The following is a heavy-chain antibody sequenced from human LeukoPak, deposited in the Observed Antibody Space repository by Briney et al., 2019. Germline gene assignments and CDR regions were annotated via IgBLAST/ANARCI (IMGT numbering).Heavy chain of an antibody. Sequence: SETLSLTCTVSGGSISSGGYYWSWIRQPPGKGLEWIGYIYHSGSTYYNPSLKSRVTISVDRSKNQFSLKLSSVTAADTAVYYCARVGDYALKDWGQGTLVTVSS. CDR3: ARVGDYALKD. J-gene: IGHJ4*02. CDR1: GGSISSGGYY. CDR2: IYHSGST. D-gene: IGHD3-16*01. V-gene: IGHV4-30-2*01.